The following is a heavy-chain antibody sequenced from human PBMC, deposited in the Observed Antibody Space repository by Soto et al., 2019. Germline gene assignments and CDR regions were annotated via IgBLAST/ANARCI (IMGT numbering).Heavy chain of an antibody. CDR3: ARVSGWYYFGD. V-gene: IGHV1-3*01. D-gene: IGHD6-19*01. Sequence: ASVKVSCKASGYTFTSYAMHWVRQAPGQRLEWTGWINAGNGNTKYSQKFQGRVTITRDTSASTAYMELSSLRSEDTAVYYCARVSGWYYFGDWGQGTLVPVAS. CDR2: INAGNGNT. J-gene: IGHJ4*02. CDR1: GYTFTSYA.